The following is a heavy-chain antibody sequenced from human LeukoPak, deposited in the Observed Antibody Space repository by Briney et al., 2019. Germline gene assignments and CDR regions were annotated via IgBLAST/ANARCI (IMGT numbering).Heavy chain of an antibody. D-gene: IGHD2-15*01. V-gene: IGHV4-59*01. CDR1: GGSIGSFY. Sequence: SESLSLACTLDGGSIGSFYWGWVRPPPGEGLGWIGYIYYSGSTNTNPSLKSRVTISVDTSKNQFSLKLSSVTAADTAVYYCARTTEGYCRGRSCYSYYYYMDVWGKGTTVTVSS. CDR3: ARTTEGYCRGRSCYSYYYYMDV. CDR2: IYYSGST. J-gene: IGHJ6*03.